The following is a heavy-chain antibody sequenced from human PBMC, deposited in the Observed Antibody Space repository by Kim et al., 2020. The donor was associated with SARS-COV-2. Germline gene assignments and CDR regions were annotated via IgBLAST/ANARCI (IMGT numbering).Heavy chain of an antibody. V-gene: IGHV3-30*18. CDR1: GFVFSRYG. D-gene: IGHD3-10*01. Sequence: GGSLRLSCAASGFVFSRYGMHWVRQAPGKGLEWVAFISYDGSEKYYADSVKGRFTISRDNAQNTVYLQMNSLRAEDTAVYSCPKAALVYGSRDFYFDYWGQGTLLTVSS. CDR2: ISYDGSEK. CDR3: PKAALVYGSRDFYFDY. J-gene: IGHJ4*02.